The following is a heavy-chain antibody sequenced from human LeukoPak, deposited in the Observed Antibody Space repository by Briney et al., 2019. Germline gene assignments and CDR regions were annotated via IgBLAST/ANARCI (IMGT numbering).Heavy chain of an antibody. CDR3: ARGVEYYDTFDY. CDR1: SYSINSDYY. Sequence: SETLSLTCTVSSYSINSDYYWGWFRQPPGKGLEWIGSIYHSGTTYYNPSLKSRVTISVDTSKNQFSLKVRSVTAADTAVYYCARGVEYYDTFDYWGQGTLVTVSS. D-gene: IGHD3-22*01. V-gene: IGHV4-38-2*02. J-gene: IGHJ4*02. CDR2: IYHSGTT.